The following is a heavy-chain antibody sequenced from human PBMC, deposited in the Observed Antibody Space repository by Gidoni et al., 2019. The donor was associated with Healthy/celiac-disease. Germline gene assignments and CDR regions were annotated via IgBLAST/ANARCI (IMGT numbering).Heavy chain of an antibody. CDR1: SNY. Sequence: SNYMNWVRQATGKGLERVSGIYFDDLTYYADSVKCRLTISRYNSKNTLYLQMNSLRAEDTALYYCAREFGSSTHQYGMDVWGQGTTVTVSS. J-gene: IGHJ6*02. V-gene: IGHV3-53*01. D-gene: IGHD6-6*01. CDR2: IYFDDLT. CDR3: AREFGSSTHQYGMDV.